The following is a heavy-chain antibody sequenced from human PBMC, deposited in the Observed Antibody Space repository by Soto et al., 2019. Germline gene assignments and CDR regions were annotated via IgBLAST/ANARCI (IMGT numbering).Heavy chain of an antibody. CDR3: ARGYGYYSAYYFDY. J-gene: IGHJ4*02. Sequence: SETLALTCAVYGGSLSGYYWSGIRQPPGKGLEWIGEINHSGSTNYNPSLKSRVTISVDTSKNQVSLKLSSVTAADTAVYYCARGYGYYSAYYFDYWGQGTLVTV. D-gene: IGHD5-18*01. CDR1: GGSLSGYY. V-gene: IGHV4-34*01. CDR2: INHSGST.